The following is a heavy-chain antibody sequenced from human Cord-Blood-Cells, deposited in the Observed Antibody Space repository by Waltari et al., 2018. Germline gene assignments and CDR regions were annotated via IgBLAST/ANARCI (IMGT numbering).Heavy chain of an antibody. V-gene: IGHV4-31*03. CDR3: ARDPRRYCSGGSCLEGFDP. CDR2: IYYSGST. CDR1: GGPISSGGYY. Sequence: QVQLQESGPGLVKPSQTLSLTCTFSGGPISSGGYYWSWIRQHPWKGLEWIGYIYYSGSTYYNPSLKSRVTISVDTSKNQFSLKLSSVTAADTAVYYCARDPRRYCSGGSCLEGFDPWGQGTLVTVSS. D-gene: IGHD2-15*01. J-gene: IGHJ5*02.